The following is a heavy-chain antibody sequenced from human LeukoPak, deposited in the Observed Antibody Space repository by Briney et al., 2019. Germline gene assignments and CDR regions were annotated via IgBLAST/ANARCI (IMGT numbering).Heavy chain of an antibody. J-gene: IGHJ4*02. CDR3: ARGGWSLDY. D-gene: IGHD6-19*01. V-gene: IGHV3-7*04. CDR1: GFTLSDHW. CDR2: IKQDGSAK. Sequence: GVSLRLSCEASGFTLSDHWMTWVREAPGKGLEWVAYIKQDGSAKYYVDSVKGRFTISRDNSKNSLYLQMNSLRAEDTAVYYCARGGWSLDYWGQGTLVTVSS.